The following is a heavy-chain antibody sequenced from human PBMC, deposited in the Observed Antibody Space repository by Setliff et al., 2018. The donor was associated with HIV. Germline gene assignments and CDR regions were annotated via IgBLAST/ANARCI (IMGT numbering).Heavy chain of an antibody. CDR1: RYSFSNYW. CDR3: ARRPYYDSWSGHQAFDI. CDR2: IYPGDSDT. J-gene: IGHJ3*02. Sequence: GESLKISCKGSRYSFSNYWIGWVRQMPGRGLEWMGIIYPGDSDTRYSPSFQGQVTMFAGKSISTAYVQWSGLKASDTAMYYCARRPYYDSWSGHQAFDIWGQGTMVTVS. V-gene: IGHV5-51*01. D-gene: IGHD3-3*01.